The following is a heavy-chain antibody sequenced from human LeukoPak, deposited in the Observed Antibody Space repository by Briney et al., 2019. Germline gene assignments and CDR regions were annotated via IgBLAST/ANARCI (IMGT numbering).Heavy chain of an antibody. CDR3: ARGRFYGFSGDS. D-gene: IGHD2/OR15-2a*01. CDR1: GGSISTGGYY. CDR2: IYHSGST. Sequence: PSETLSLTCTVSGGSISTGGYYWNWIRQHPGKGLEWIGFIYHSGSTSHNPYLKSRLSISVDTSKNQFSLKLNSVTAADTAVYYCARGRFYGFSGDSWGQGTLVTVSS. J-gene: IGHJ4*02. V-gene: IGHV4-31*03.